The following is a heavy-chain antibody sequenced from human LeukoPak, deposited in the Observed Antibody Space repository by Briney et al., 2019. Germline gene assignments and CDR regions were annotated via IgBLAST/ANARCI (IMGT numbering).Heavy chain of an antibody. J-gene: IGHJ4*02. V-gene: IGHV1-8*01. CDR3: TRGSSGRRDN. CDR1: GYTFTSCD. Sequence: ASVKVSCKASGYTFTSCDINWVRQDTGQGLEWMGWMNPNSGNTGYGQSFQGRITMIRDISIGTAYMELSNLTSEDTAIYYCTRGSSGRRDNWGQGTLVTVSA. D-gene: IGHD6-19*01. CDR2: MNPNSGNT.